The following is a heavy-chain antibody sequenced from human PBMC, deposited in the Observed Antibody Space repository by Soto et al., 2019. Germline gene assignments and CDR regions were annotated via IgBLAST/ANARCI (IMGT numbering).Heavy chain of an antibody. D-gene: IGHD1-1*01. CDR1: GYTFTSYG. V-gene: IGHV1-18*03. CDR2: ISAHNGNT. CDR3: ARGRYGDY. J-gene: IGHJ4*02. Sequence: QVHLVQSGAEVKKPGASVKVSCKASGYTFTSYGISWVRQAPGQGLEWMGWISAHNGNTDYAQKLQGRVIVTRDTATSTAYMGLRSLRSDGMAVYYCARGRYGDYWGQGALVTVSS.